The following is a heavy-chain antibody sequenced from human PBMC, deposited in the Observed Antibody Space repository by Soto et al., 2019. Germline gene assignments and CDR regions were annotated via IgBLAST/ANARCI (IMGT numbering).Heavy chain of an antibody. CDR1: GGSISSYY. J-gene: IGHJ6*03. CDR3: ARGDDEYDFWSGYGRKYYYYMDV. Sequence: PSEPLSLTCTVSGGSISSYYWSWIRQPPGKGLEWIGYIYYSGSTNYNPSLKSRVTISVDTSKNQFSLKLSSVTAADTAVYYCARGDDEYDFWSGYGRKYYYYMDVWGKGTTVTVSS. CDR2: IYYSGST. V-gene: IGHV4-59*01. D-gene: IGHD3-3*01.